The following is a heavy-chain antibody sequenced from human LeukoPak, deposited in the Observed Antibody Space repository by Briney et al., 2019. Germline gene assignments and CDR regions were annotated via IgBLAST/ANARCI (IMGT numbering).Heavy chain of an antibody. CDR1: GFTFSSYW. Sequence: GGSLRLSCAAPGFTFSSYWMSWVRQAPGKGLEWVANIKQDGSEKYYVDSVKGRFTISRDNAKNSLYLQMNSLRAEDTAVYYCARDLSGRSSGYGGNFGYWGQGTLVTVSS. CDR3: ARDLSGRSSGYGGNFGY. D-gene: IGHD4-23*01. V-gene: IGHV3-7*01. J-gene: IGHJ4*02. CDR2: IKQDGSEK.